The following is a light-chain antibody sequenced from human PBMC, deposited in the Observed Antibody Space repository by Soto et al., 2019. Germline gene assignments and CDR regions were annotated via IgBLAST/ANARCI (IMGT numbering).Light chain of an antibody. CDR1: QSVSSN. CDR3: QQYQNLWT. Sequence: EVVLTQSPATLSLSPGDRATLSCRASQSVSSNLAWYQQKPGQSPRLLIYGASTRATGVPARFSGSGSGTEFTLTISSLQSEDFAIYYCQQYQNLWTFGQGTKVEIK. V-gene: IGKV3-15*01. J-gene: IGKJ1*01. CDR2: GAS.